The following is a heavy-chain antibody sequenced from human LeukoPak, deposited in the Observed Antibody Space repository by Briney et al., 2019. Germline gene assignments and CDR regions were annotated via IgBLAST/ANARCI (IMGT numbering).Heavy chain of an antibody. CDR3: ARDGLNVGIDY. CDR2: IKQDGSDK. Sequence: PGGSLRLSCAASGFTFSSYWMSWVRQAPGKGLEWVANIKQDGSDKYYVDSVKGRFTISRDNAKNSLYLQMNSLRADDTAVYYCARDGLNVGIDYWGQGTLVTVSS. CDR1: GFTFSSYW. J-gene: IGHJ4*02. D-gene: IGHD3/OR15-3a*01. V-gene: IGHV3-7*01.